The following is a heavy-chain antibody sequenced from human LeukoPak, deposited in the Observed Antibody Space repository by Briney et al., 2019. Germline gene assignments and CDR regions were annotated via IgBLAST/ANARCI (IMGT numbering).Heavy chain of an antibody. V-gene: IGHV4-31*03. CDR2: IYYSGST. Sequence: PSQTLSLTCTVSGGSISSGGYYWSWIRQHPGKGLEWIGYIYYSGSTYYNPSLKSRVTISVDTSKNQFSLKLSSVTAADTVVYYCAGGGYYYGSGRLSYYYYYMDVWGKGTTVTVSS. CDR3: AGGGYYYGSGRLSYYYYYMDV. J-gene: IGHJ6*03. CDR1: GGSISSGGYY. D-gene: IGHD3-10*01.